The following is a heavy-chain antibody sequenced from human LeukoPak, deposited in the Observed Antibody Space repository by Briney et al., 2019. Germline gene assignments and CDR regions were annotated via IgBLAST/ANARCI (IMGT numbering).Heavy chain of an antibody. V-gene: IGHV3-23*01. D-gene: IGHD3-22*01. CDR1: GFTFSGYA. CDR2: ISGSGGST. Sequence: GGSLRLSCAASGFTFSGYAMSWVRQAPGKGLEWVSAISGSGGSTYYADSVKGRFTISRDNSKNTLYLQMNSLRAEDTAVYYCAKGSRTYYYDSSGYYYEDYFDYWGQGTLVTVSS. CDR3: AKGSRTYYYDSSGYYYEDYFDY. J-gene: IGHJ4*02.